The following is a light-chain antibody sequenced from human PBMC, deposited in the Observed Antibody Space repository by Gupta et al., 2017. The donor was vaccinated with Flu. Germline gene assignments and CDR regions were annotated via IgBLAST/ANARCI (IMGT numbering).Light chain of an antibody. CDR3: QQANSFPLT. Sequence: PSSVSASVGDRVTITCRASQDINSWLAWYQQKPGKAPKLLIFAASSLQSGVPPRFSGSGSGTDFTLTISSLQPEDFATYYCQQANSFPLTFGHGTXVDIK. J-gene: IGKJ3*01. CDR2: AAS. V-gene: IGKV1-12*01. CDR1: QDINSW.